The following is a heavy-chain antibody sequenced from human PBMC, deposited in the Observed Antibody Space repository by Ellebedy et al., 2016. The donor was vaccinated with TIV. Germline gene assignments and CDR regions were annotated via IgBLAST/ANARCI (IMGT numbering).Heavy chain of an antibody. Sequence: MPSETLSLTCTVSGASITSSGYYWGWIRQPPGKGLEWIGSIYYSGGTYYNPSLNSRVTISVDTSKKQFSLKLSSVTAADTAVYYCARSSMIVVVPFDYWGQGTLVTVSS. J-gene: IGHJ4*02. CDR1: GASITSSGYY. CDR3: ARSSMIVVVPFDY. V-gene: IGHV4-39*01. CDR2: IYYSGGT. D-gene: IGHD3-22*01.